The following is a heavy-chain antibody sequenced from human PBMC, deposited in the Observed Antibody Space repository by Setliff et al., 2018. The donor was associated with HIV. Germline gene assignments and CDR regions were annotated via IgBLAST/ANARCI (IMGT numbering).Heavy chain of an antibody. D-gene: IGHD3-3*01. V-gene: IGHV4-34*11. J-gene: IGHJ4*01. CDR2: IHHTGST. CDR3: APGEGVASTYYHD. Sequence: PSETLSLTCAVYCGSFSGYYWSWIRQPPGKGLEWIGFIHHTGSTVSNPSLKSRVTILMDLSRNQLSLHLASVTTADTAVYFCAPGEGVASTYYHDWGQGTQVTVSS. CDR1: CGSFSGYY.